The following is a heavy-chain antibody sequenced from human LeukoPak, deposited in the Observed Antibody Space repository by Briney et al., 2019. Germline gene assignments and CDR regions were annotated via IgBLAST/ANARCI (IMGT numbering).Heavy chain of an antibody. D-gene: IGHD3-22*01. CDR2: IYHSGST. J-gene: IGHJ4*02. CDR3: AGRRSGYYYY. Sequence: XIXXXPGXXLEWIGYIYHSGSTYYNPSLKSRVTISVDRSKNQFSLKLSSVTAADTAVYYCAGRRSGYYYYWGQGTLVTVSS. V-gene: IGHV4-30-2*01.